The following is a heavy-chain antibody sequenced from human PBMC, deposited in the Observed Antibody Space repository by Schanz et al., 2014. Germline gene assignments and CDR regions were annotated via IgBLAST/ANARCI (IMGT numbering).Heavy chain of an antibody. CDR3: AREEGWGIAAAGPKHYYYGMDV. J-gene: IGHJ6*02. D-gene: IGHD6-13*01. V-gene: IGHV3-30*19. CDR1: GFTFSSYG. CDR2: MSYDGSIK. Sequence: QEQLVESGGGVVQPGRSLRLSCAASGFTFSSYGMHWVRQAPGKGLEWVAAMSYDGSIKYYAGSVKGRFSISRDYSKNTLYLQMNSLRAEDTAVYYCAREEGWGIAAAGPKHYYYGMDVWGQGTTVTVSS.